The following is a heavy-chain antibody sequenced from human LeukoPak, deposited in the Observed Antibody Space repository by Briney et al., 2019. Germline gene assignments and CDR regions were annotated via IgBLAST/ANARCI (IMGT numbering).Heavy chain of an antibody. V-gene: IGHV4-34*01. J-gene: IGHJ5*02. CDR3: ARETMVRGVRPKRFEP. CDR2: INHSGST. Sequence: SETLSLTCAVYGGSFSGYYWSWIRQPPGKGLEWIGEINHSGSTNYNPSLKSRVTISVDTSKNQFSLKLSSVTAADTAVYYCARETMVRGVRPKRFEPWGQGTLVTVSS. D-gene: IGHD3-10*01. CDR1: GGSFSGYY.